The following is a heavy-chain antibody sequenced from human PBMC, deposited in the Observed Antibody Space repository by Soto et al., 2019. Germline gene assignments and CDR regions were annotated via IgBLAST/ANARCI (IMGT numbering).Heavy chain of an antibody. D-gene: IGHD1-1*01. V-gene: IGHV4-59*08. Sequence: SETLSLTCTVSGGSISSYYWSWIRQPPGKGLEWIGYIYYSGSTYYNPSLKSRVTISVDTSKNRFSLKLSSVTAADTAVYYCARRTGQLVLYYWGQGTLVTVSS. CDR2: IYYSGST. CDR1: GGSISSYY. J-gene: IGHJ4*02. CDR3: ARRTGQLVLYY.